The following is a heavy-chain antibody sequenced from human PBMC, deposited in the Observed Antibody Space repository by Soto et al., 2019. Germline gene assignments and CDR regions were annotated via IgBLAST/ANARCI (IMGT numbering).Heavy chain of an antibody. V-gene: IGHV5-51*01. CDR3: VRRVLQRDDFFDP. CDR2: IYPADSDT. CDR1: GYSFANYW. D-gene: IGHD6-25*01. J-gene: IGHJ5*02. Sequence: DVQLVQSGAELKKPGESLKISCQASGYSFANYWMAWVRQMPGKGLEWVGIIYPADSDTKYSPSFQGQVTISADKSISTAYLHWNTLKASDTAIYYCVRRVLQRDDFFDPWGQATLVTVSS.